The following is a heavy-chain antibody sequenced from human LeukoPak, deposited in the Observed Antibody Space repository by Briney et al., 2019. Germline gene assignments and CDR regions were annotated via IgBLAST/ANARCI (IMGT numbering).Heavy chain of an antibody. CDR3: ARSDNWNYSFWFDP. D-gene: IGHD1-7*01. J-gene: IGHJ5*02. Sequence: KPSQTLSPTRTLSGGSTTSSSYYWGWVRPPPGKGLEWVWSIYYSGSTYCNPSLKSRVTISVDTSKNQFSLKLSSVTAADTAVYYCARSDNWNYSFWFDPWGQGTLVTVSS. CDR1: GGSTTSSSYY. CDR2: IYYSGST. V-gene: IGHV4-39*01.